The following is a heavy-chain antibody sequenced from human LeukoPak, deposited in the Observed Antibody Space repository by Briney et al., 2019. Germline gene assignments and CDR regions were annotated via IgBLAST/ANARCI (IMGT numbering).Heavy chain of an antibody. D-gene: IGHD6-19*01. J-gene: IGHJ6*02. CDR3: ARDLEVAVSATKYGMDV. CDR2: TYYRSKWYT. V-gene: IGHV6-1*01. CDR1: GDSVSSSSAA. Sequence: SQTLSLTCVFSGDSVSSSSAAWNWIRQSPVRGLEWLGKTYYRSKWYTDYALSVKSRISINSDTSKNQFSLQLNSLTPDDTAVYYCARDLEVAVSATKYGMDVWGQGTTVTVS.